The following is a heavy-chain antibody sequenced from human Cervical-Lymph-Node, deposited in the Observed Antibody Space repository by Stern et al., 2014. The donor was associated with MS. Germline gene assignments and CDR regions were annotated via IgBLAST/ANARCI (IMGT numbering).Heavy chain of an antibody. D-gene: IGHD2-15*01. CDR3: ARVVVVAATGPFDY. V-gene: IGHV4-31*03. J-gene: IGHJ4*02. Sequence: HVQLQESAPGLVKPSQTLSLTCTVSGGSISSGGYYWSWIRQHPRKGLEWIGYIYYSGSTYYNPSTLSRVTISVDTSKNQFSLKLSSVTAADTAVYYCARVVVVAATGPFDYWGQGTLVTVSS. CDR2: IYYSGST. CDR1: GGSISSGGYY.